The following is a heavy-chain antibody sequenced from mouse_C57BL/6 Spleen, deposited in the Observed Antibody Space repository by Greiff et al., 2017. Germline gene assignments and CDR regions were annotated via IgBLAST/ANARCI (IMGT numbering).Heavy chain of an antibody. J-gene: IGHJ3*01. CDR2: INPSTGGT. CDR3: ARRKVSSYVFAY. CDR1: GYSFTGYY. V-gene: IGHV1-42*01. Sequence: EVKLLESGPELVKPGASVKISCKASGYSFTGYYMNWVKQSPEKSLEWIGEINPSTGGTTYNQKFKAKATLTVDKSSSTAYMQLKSLTSEDSAVYYCARRKVSSYVFAYWGQGTLVTVSA. D-gene: IGHD1-1*01.